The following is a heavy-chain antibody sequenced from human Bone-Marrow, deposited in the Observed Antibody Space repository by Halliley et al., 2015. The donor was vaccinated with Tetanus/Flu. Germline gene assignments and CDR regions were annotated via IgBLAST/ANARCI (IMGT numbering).Heavy chain of an antibody. J-gene: IGHJ4*02. V-gene: IGHV5-51*01. CDR2: VYPGDSET. CDR1: GYRLSSYW. Sequence: QLVQSGAEVKKPGESLKISCKGSGYRLSSYWIAWVRQMPGKGLEWMGIVYPGDSETKYSPSFEGQVTISADKASGTAFLQWDSLKASDTAMYYCATAREQLVPIFAFWGQGTLVAVSS. CDR3: ATAREQLVPIFAF. D-gene: IGHD6-6*01.